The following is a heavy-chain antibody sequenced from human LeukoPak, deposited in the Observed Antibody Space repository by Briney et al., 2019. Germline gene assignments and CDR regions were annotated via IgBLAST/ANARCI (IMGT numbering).Heavy chain of an antibody. CDR1: GGSISSYY. CDR2: IYYSGST. D-gene: IGHD6-13*01. V-gene: IGHV4-59*08. Sequence: SETLSLTCTVSGGSISSYYWSWIRQPPGKGLEWIGYIYYSGSTNYNPSLKSRVTISVDTSKNQFSLKLSSVTAADTAVYYCATVIIAAAGQYFDYWGQGTLVTVSS. CDR3: ATVIIAAAGQYFDY. J-gene: IGHJ4*02.